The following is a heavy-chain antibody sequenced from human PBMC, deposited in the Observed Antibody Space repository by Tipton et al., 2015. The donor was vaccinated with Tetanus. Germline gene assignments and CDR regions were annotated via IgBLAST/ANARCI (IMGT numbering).Heavy chain of an antibody. J-gene: IGHJ4*02. CDR3: VKHLIPGGAYFDS. CDR2: ITHSGGST. Sequence: GSLRLSCAVFGFTFSDYAMNWVRQAPGKGLEWVSAITHSGGSTYYADSVKGRFTVSRDNSKSTLYLQMTSLRAEDTAVYYCVKHLIPGGAYFDSWGLGTLVTVSS. V-gene: IGHV3-23*01. CDR1: GFTFSDYA. D-gene: IGHD2-2*01.